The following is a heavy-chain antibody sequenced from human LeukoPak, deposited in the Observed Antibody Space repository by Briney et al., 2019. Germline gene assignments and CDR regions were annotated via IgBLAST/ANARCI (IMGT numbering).Heavy chain of an antibody. V-gene: IGHV1-46*01. CDR3: ARGRSMDV. CDR2: INPSGDSA. J-gene: IGHJ6*02. CDR1: GYTFSSYH. Sequence: ASVKVSCKASGYTFSSYHMTWVRQAPGQGLEWMGVINPSGDSATYTQKFQGSVTMTRDTSTRTVYMEMSSLRSEDTAVYYCARGRSMDVWGQGTTVTVS.